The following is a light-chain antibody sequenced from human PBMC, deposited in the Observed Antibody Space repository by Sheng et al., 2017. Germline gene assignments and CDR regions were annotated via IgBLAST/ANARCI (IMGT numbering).Light chain of an antibody. J-gene: IGKJ3*01. CDR3: QQYNNWPPLT. CDR1: QSISSD. Sequence: EIVMTQSPATLSVSPGDRATLSCRASQSISSDLAWFQQKPGQPPRLLISDASTRAAGVPARFSGSGSGTEFTLTISNLQSEDFGVYYCQQYNNWPPLTFGPGTKVD. CDR2: DAS. V-gene: IGKV3-15*01.